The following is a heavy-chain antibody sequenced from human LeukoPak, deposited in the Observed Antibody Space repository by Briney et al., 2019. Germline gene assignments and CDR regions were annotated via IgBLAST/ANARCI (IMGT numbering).Heavy chain of an antibody. D-gene: IGHD1-7*01. CDR2: IYHSGST. V-gene: IGHV4-30-2*01. J-gene: IGHJ4*02. CDR3: ARVDGTGTTLWYFDY. CDR1: GGSISSGGYY. Sequence: SETLSLTCTVSGGSISSGGYYWSWIRQPPGKGLEWIGYIYHSGSTYYNPSLKSRVTISVDRSKNQFSLKLSSVTAADTAVYYCARVDGTGTTLWYFDYWGQGTLVTVSS.